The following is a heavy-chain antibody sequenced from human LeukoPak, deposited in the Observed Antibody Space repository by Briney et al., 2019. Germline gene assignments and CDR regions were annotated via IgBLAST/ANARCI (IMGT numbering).Heavy chain of an antibody. CDR2: IYYSGST. J-gene: IGHJ3*02. CDR1: GGSISSYY. Sequence: SETLSLTCTVSGGSISSYYWNWIRQPPGKGLEWIGYIYYSGSTNYNPSLKSRVTISVDTSKNQFSLKLSSVTAADTAVYYCAGSAMAYASDIWGQGTMVTVSS. CDR3: AGSAMAYASDI. V-gene: IGHV4-59*01. D-gene: IGHD5-18*01.